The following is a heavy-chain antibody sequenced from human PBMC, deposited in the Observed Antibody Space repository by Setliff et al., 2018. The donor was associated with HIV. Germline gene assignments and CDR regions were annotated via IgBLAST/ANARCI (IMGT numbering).Heavy chain of an antibody. V-gene: IGHV3-7*01. Sequence: GGSLRLSCADSGFTFSRYWMSWVRQAPGKGLEWVASINQDGGQKYYVDSVEGRFTISRDNAKNSLYLQMNSLRAEDTAVYYCARDKGPNLLDYWGQGTLVTVSS. D-gene: IGHD2-8*01. CDR2: INQDGGQK. CDR3: ARDKGPNLLDY. J-gene: IGHJ4*02. CDR1: GFTFSRYW.